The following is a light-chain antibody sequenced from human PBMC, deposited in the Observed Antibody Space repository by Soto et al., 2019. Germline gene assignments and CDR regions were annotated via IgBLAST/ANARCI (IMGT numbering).Light chain of an antibody. Sequence: DIQMTQSPSTLSASVGDRGTITCRASQSISSWLAWYQQKPGKAPKLLIYDASSLESGVPSRFSGSGSGTEFTLTISSLQPDDFATYYCQQYISYSGTFGQGTKLEIK. V-gene: IGKV1-5*01. CDR2: DAS. CDR3: QQYISYSGT. CDR1: QSISSW. J-gene: IGKJ2*01.